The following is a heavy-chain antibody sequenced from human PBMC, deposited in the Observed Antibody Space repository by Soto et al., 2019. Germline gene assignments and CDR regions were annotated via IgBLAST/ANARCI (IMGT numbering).Heavy chain of an antibody. CDR1: GDSVSSNSAA. CDR3: AREKYDYIWGSYRSGAFDI. V-gene: IGHV6-1*01. Sequence: QVQLQQSGPGLVKPSQTLSLTCAISGDSVSSNSAAWNWIRQSPSRGLEWLGRTYYRSKWYNDYAVSVKSRITINPDTSKNQFSLQLNSVTPEDTAVYYCAREKYDYIWGSYRSGAFDIWGQGTMVTVSS. J-gene: IGHJ3*02. D-gene: IGHD3-16*02. CDR2: TYYRSKWYN.